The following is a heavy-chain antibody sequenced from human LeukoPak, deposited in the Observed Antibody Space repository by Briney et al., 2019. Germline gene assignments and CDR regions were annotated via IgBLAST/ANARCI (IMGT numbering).Heavy chain of an antibody. V-gene: IGHV3-15*01. CDR2: IKSKPDGGTT. D-gene: IGHD1-26*01. J-gene: IGHJ4*02. CDR1: GFTFSNAW. Sequence: GGSLRLSCAASGFTFSNAWMSWVRQGPGKGLEWVGRIKSKPDGGTTDYAAPVKGRFTISRDDSKNTLYLQMNSLRAEDTAVYYCARDSGSLDWGQGTLVTVSS. CDR3: ARDSGSLD.